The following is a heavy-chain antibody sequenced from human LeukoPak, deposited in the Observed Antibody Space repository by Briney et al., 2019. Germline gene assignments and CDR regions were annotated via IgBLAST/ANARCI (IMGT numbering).Heavy chain of an antibody. V-gene: IGHV4-59*08. CDR1: GDSFNGYY. D-gene: IGHD2-15*01. CDR2: IYYSGSS. J-gene: IGHJ5*02. CDR3: ARHDCSGGNCYSRADWFDP. Sequence: SETLSLTCIVSGDSFNGYYWSWIRQPPGRGLEWIGYIYYSGSSNYNPSLKSRVTMSVDTSKNQLSLKLSSVAAADTAVYYCARHDCSGGNCYSRADWFDPWGRGTLVTVSS.